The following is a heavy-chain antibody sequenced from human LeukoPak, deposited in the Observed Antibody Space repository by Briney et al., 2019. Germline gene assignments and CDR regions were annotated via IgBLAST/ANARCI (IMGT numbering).Heavy chain of an antibody. D-gene: IGHD4-17*01. J-gene: IGHJ4*02. CDR1: GFTFSSYS. V-gene: IGHV3-21*01. CDR3: ARDFRGYYGDFDY. CDR2: ISSSSSYI. Sequence: PGGSLRLSCAASGFTFSSYSVNWVRQAPGKGLEWFSSISSSSSYIYYADSVKGRFTISRDNAKNSLYLQMNSLRAEDTAVYYCARDFRGYYGDFDYWGQGTLVTVSS.